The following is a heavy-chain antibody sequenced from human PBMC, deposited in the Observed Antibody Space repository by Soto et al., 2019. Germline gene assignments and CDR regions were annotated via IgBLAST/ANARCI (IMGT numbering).Heavy chain of an antibody. D-gene: IGHD3-10*01. J-gene: IGHJ4*02. Sequence: QVQLVQSGAEVRTPGASVKVSCKASGYTFTNYDINWVRQATGQGPEWMGWMNPDSGHTGYVQKFQGRVTMTRNTAISTAYMELSNLRSKDTAVYYCARSVGGSNVNFDYWGQGTLVTVSS. CDR1: GYTFTNYD. CDR3: ARSVGGSNVNFDY. V-gene: IGHV1-8*01. CDR2: MNPDSGHT.